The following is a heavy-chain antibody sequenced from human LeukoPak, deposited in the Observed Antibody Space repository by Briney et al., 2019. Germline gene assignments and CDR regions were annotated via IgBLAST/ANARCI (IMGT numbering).Heavy chain of an antibody. D-gene: IGHD5-18*01. CDR1: GYTFTGYY. CDR2: MNPNSGST. J-gene: IGHJ4*02. Sequence: ASVKVSCKASGYTFTGYYMHWVRQAPGQGLEWMGWMNPNSGSTGYAQKFQGRVTMTRNTSISTAYMELSSLRSEDTAVYYCARGTTAMVKIDYWGQGTLVTVSS. V-gene: IGHV1-8*02. CDR3: ARGTTAMVKIDY.